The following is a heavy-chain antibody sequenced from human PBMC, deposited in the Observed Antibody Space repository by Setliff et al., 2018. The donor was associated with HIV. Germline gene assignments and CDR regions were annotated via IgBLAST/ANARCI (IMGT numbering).Heavy chain of an antibody. V-gene: IGHV4-34*01. CDR1: GGSLRDYY. J-gene: IGHJ4*02. CDR2: SNQSGSG. D-gene: IGHD3-3*01. Sequence: PSETLSLTCVMDGGSLRDYYWSWIRQSPGKGLEWIGESNQSGSGNYNPSLKSRVTISVDTSRNEFFLNMGSVTAADTAVYFCARKKSITSAWYGGYYLDYWGQGTTVTVSS. CDR3: ARKKSITSAWYGGYYLDY.